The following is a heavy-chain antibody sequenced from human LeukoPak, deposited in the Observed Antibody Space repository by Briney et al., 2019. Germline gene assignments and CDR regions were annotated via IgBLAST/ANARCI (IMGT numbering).Heavy chain of an antibody. CDR1: GYTFTSYG. V-gene: IGHV1-18*01. CDR3: ARVADTAMVTRYDY. J-gene: IGHJ4*02. D-gene: IGHD5-18*01. CDR2: ISAYNGNT. Sequence: ASVKVSCKASGYTFTSYGISWVRQAPGQGLEWMGWISAYNGNTNYAQKLQGRVTMTIDTSTSTAYMELRSLRSDDTAVYYCARVADTAMVTRYDYWGQGTLVTVSS.